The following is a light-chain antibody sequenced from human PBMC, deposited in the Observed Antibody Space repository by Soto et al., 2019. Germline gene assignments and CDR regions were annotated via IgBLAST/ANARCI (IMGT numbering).Light chain of an antibody. CDR2: DVS. CDR1: SSDVGGYNY. CDR3: CSYAGSYWV. Sequence: QSVLTQPRSVSGSPGQSVTISCTGTSSDVGGYNYVSWYQQHPGKAPKLMIYDVSKRPSGVPDRFSGSESGNTASLTISGLRAEDEADYYCCSYAGSYWVFGGGTKLTVL. V-gene: IGLV2-11*01. J-gene: IGLJ3*02.